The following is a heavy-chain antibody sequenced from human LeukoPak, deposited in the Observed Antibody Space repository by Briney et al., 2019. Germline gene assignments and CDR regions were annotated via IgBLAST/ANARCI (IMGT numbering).Heavy chain of an antibody. J-gene: IGHJ4*02. CDR3: AKSGGAYCSGGSCQGIDY. D-gene: IGHD2-15*01. V-gene: IGHV3-74*01. CDR1: GFTFSSYW. CDR2: INSDGSST. Sequence: PGGSLRLSCAASGFTFSSYWMHWVRQAPGKGLVWVSRINSDGSSTSYADSVKGRFTISRDNSKNTLYLQMNSLRAEDTAVYYCAKSGGAYCSGGSCQGIDYWGQGTLVTVSS.